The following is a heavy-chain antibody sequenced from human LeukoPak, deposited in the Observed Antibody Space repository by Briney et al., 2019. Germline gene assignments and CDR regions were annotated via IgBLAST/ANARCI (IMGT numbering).Heavy chain of an antibody. CDR2: INPNTGGT. CDR3: ARDLATIDGIAWYYFEN. CDR1: GYTFTDHY. V-gene: IGHV1-2*02. Sequence: ASVKVSCKASGYTFTDHYIHWVRQAPGQGFEWMGWINPNTGGTDYAQTFQDRIAISTYTSISTVYMELSRLKSDDTALYYCARDLATIDGIAWYYFENWGQGTLVTVS. D-gene: IGHD5-12*01. J-gene: IGHJ4*02.